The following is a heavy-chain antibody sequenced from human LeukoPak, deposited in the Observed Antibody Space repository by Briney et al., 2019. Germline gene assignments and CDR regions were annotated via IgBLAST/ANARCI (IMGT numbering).Heavy chain of an antibody. CDR2: ISGSGDTT. V-gene: IGHV3-23*01. Sequence: PGGSLRLSCAASGITFSSFAMTWLRQAPGKGLEWVSVISGSGDTTYYADSVKGRFTISRDNSKNTLYLQMNSLRVEDTAIYHCARESGGHDYWAREPWSPSPQ. D-gene: IGHD1-1*01. J-gene: IGHJ4*02. CDR3: ARESGGHDY. CDR1: GITFSSFA.